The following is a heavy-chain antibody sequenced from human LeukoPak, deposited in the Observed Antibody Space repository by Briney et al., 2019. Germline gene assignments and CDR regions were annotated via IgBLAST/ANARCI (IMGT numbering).Heavy chain of an antibody. D-gene: IGHD3-10*01. CDR2: IYTSGST. CDR1: GGSISSYY. Sequence: PSETLSLTCTVSGGSISSYYWSWIQQPAGKGLEWIGRIYTSGSTNYNPSLKSRVTMSVDTSKNQFSLKLSSVTAADTAVYYCARDQGTMVRGRGVIPDWYFDLWGRGTLVTVSS. J-gene: IGHJ2*01. CDR3: ARDQGTMVRGRGVIPDWYFDL. V-gene: IGHV4-4*07.